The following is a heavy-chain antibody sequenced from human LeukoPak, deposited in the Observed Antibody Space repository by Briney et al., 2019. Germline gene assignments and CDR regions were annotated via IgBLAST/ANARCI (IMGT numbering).Heavy chain of an antibody. D-gene: IGHD2-15*01. J-gene: IGHJ3*02. V-gene: IGHV3-23*01. CDR2: ISVSGNT. Sequence: GGSLRLSCAASGFTLSSYAMSWVRQGPGKGLEWVSAISVSGNTYHADSVKGRFTISRDNAKNTLYLQMNSLRAEDTAVYYCARERYCSGGSCYVPDAFDIWGQGTMVTVSS. CDR3: ARERYCSGGSCYVPDAFDI. CDR1: GFTLSSYA.